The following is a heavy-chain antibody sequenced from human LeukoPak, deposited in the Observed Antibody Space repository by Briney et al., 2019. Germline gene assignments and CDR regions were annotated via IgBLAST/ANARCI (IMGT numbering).Heavy chain of an antibody. J-gene: IGHJ6*03. CDR3: ARGLYCSSTSCYTGPGTDLYYYYYYMDV. D-gene: IGHD2-2*02. CDR1: GGSFSGYY. CDR2: INHSGST. V-gene: IGHV4-34*01. Sequence: SETLSLTCAVYGGSFSGYYWSWIRQPPGKGLEWIGEINHSGSTNYNPSLKSRVTISVDTSKNQFSLKLSSVTAADTAVYYCARGLYCSSTSCYTGPGTDLYYYYYYMDVWGKGTTITISS.